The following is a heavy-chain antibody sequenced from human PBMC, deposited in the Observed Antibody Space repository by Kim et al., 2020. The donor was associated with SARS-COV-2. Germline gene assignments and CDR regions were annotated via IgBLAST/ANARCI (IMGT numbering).Heavy chain of an antibody. Sequence: SETLSLTCTVSGASISRYYWSWIRQSPGKGLEWIGSTFYTGVTNYNPSLKSRLTISAATSKSQLSLRLSSVTAADTAVSYCARHEPESGSYSTAFDHWG. CDR1: GASISRYY. CDR3: ARHEPESGSYSTAFDH. CDR2: TFYTGVT. J-gene: IGHJ4*01. V-gene: IGHV4-59*08. D-gene: IGHD3-10*01.